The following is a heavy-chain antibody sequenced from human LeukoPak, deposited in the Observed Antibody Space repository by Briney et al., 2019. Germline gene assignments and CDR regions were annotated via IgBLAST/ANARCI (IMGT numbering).Heavy chain of an antibody. J-gene: IGHJ4*02. Sequence: PGGSLRLSCAASGFTVDDYAMRWVRHAPGKGLEWVSLISGDGGSTYYADSVTGRFTISRDNSKNSLYLQMNSLRTEDTALYYCAKDRSGYLEYFDYWGQGTLVTVSS. D-gene: IGHD3-3*01. V-gene: IGHV3-43*02. CDR2: ISGDGGST. CDR1: GFTVDDYA. CDR3: AKDRSGYLEYFDY.